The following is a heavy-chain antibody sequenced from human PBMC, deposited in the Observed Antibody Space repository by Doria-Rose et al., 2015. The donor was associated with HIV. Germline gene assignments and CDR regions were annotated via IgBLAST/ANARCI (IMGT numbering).Heavy chain of an antibody. Sequence: ESGPVLVKPTETLTLTCTVSGVSLSSPGMGVSWIRQPPGKALEWLANIFSDDERSYKTSLKSRLTISRSTSKRHVVRTMTDMDPVDTATYYCARIKSSRWYHKYYFDFWGQGTLVIVSA. CDR3: ARIKSSRWYHKYYFDF. CDR2: IFSDDER. J-gene: IGHJ4*02. D-gene: IGHD6-13*01. CDR1: GVSLSSPGMG. V-gene: IGHV2-26*01.